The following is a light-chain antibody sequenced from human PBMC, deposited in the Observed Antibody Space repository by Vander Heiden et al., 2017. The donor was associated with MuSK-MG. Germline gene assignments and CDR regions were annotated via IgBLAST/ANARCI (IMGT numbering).Light chain of an antibody. CDR2: EVS. CDR1: SSDVGGYDD. CDR3: SSYTSSSTLV. J-gene: IGLJ1*01. V-gene: IGLV2-14*01. Sequence: QSALTQPASVSGSPGQSITISCTGTSSDVGGYDDVSWYQQHPDKAPKLMIYEVSNRPSGVSNRFSGSKSGNTASLTISGLQAEDEADYYCSSYTSSSTLVFGTGTKVTVL.